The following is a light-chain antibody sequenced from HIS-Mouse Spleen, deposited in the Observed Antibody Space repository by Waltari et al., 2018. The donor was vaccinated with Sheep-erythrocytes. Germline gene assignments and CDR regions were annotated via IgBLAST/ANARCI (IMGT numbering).Light chain of an antibody. V-gene: IGLV3-1*01. CDR1: KLGDKY. Sequence: SYELTQPPSVSVSPGQTASITCSGDKLGDKYACWYQQKPGQSPVLVIYQDSKRPSGIPGGFCGSNSGKTATLTLSGTQAMDEADFYCQAWDSSTEVFGGGTKLTVL. CDR3: QAWDSSTEV. J-gene: IGLJ2*01. CDR2: QDS.